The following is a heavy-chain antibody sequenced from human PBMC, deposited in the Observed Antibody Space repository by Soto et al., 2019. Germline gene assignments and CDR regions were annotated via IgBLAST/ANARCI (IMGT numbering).Heavy chain of an antibody. D-gene: IGHD3-10*01. CDR1: GVTFTSYA. J-gene: IGHJ4*02. CDR3: AKGSFGLDY. V-gene: IGHV3-23*01. CDR2: ISKSGDST. Sequence: GGSLRLSCAASGVTFTSYAMTWVRQVPGEGLQWVSSISKSGDSTYYADSVKGRFTTSRDNSKNTLYLQMNSLRAEDTAIYYCAKGSFGLDYWGQGTLVTVSS.